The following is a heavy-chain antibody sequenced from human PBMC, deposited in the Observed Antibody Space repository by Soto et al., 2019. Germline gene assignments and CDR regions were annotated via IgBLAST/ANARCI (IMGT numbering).Heavy chain of an antibody. CDR3: ARGATYYDFWSGYYRVDYYYYYMDV. CDR1: GFTFSSYI. J-gene: IGHJ6*03. D-gene: IGHD3-3*01. V-gene: IGHV3-21*01. CDR2: ISSSSSYI. Sequence: PWGSLRLSCAASGFTFSSYIRNWVRQAPGKGLEWVSSISSSSSYIYYADSVKGRFTISRDNAKNSLYLQMNSLRAEDTAVYYCARGATYYDFWSGYYRVDYYYYYMDVWGKGTTVTVSS.